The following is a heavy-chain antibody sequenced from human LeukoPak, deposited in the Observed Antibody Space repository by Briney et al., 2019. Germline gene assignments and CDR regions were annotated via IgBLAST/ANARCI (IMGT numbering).Heavy chain of an antibody. CDR1: GGSISSSNW. J-gene: IGHJ5*02. Sequence: PSGTLSLTCAVSGGSISSSNWWSWVRQPPGKGLEWIGEIYHNGSTNYNPSLKSRVTISVDKSKNQFSLRLSSVTAADTAVYYCARYGDCSSTSCYVRVYNWFDPWGQGTLVTVSS. CDR3: ARYGDCSSTSCYVRVYNWFDP. V-gene: IGHV4-4*02. CDR2: IYHNGST. D-gene: IGHD2-2*01.